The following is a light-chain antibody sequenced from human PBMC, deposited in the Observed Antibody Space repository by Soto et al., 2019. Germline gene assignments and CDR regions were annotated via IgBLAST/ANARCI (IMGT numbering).Light chain of an antibody. CDR1: SSDVGGYNS. Sequence: QSALTQPASVSGSPGQSITISCTGTSSDVGGYNSVSWYQQHPGKAPKPVIYEVTNRPSGISNRFSGSKSGNTASLTISGLQAEDEAYYYCSSYTSSSTRVFGTGTKVTVL. CDR3: SSYTSSSTRV. J-gene: IGLJ1*01. V-gene: IGLV2-14*01. CDR2: EVT.